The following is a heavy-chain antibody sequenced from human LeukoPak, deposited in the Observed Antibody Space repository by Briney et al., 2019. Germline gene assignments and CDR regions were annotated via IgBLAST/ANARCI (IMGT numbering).Heavy chain of an antibody. CDR3: ARGERWLYFDY. Sequence: PGGSLRLSCAASGFTFSSYAMSWVRQAPGKGLEWVSVIYSGGSTYYADSVKGRFTISRDNSKNTLYLQMNSLRAEDTAVYYCARGERWLYFDYWGQGTLVTVSS. CDR2: IYSGGST. J-gene: IGHJ4*02. D-gene: IGHD5-24*01. V-gene: IGHV3-53*01. CDR1: GFTFSSYA.